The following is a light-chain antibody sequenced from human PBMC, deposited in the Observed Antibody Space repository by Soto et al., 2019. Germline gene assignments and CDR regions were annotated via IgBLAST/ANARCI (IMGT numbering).Light chain of an antibody. CDR2: QVT. CDR3: SSFTSTTSLYV. V-gene: IGLV2-14*01. J-gene: IGLJ1*01. CDR1: SSDVGAYIY. Sequence: QSVLTQPASVSGSPGQSITISCTGTSSDVGAYIYVSWFQQHPGKAPKLMMYQVTIRPSGVSNRFSGAKSGNTASLTISGLQAEDEAEYYCSSFTSTTSLYVFGTGTKVTVL.